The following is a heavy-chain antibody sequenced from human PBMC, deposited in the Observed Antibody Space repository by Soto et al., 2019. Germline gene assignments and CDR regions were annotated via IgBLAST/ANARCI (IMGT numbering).Heavy chain of an antibody. CDR2: IYYSGST. J-gene: IGHJ4*02. Sequence: SETLSLTCTVSGGSISSSSYYWGWIRQPPGKGLEWIGSIYYSGSTYYNPSLKSRVTISVDTSKNQFSLKLSSVTAADTAVYYCARRVVAATGAYYFDYWGQGTRVTVLL. V-gene: IGHV4-39*01. CDR3: ARRVVAATGAYYFDY. D-gene: IGHD2-15*01. CDR1: GGSISSSSYY.